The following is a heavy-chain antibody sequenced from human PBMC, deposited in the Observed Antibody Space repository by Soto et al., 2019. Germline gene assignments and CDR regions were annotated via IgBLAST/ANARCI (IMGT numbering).Heavy chain of an antibody. D-gene: IGHD3-16*01. CDR1: GASVNSGRFH. J-gene: IGHJ5*02. Sequence: QVHLQESGPGLVKPSETLSLTCSVSGASVNSGRFHWSWIRQPPGKGLEWIGQIQAGRSSNYDSFLGRRVTISLAAAKRHAFQQHDSVDPEETAMNYTAVCTWGSRGGGAWGQGNLVTVSA. CDR3: AVCTWGSRGGGA. V-gene: IGHV4-61*03. CDR2: IQAGRSS.